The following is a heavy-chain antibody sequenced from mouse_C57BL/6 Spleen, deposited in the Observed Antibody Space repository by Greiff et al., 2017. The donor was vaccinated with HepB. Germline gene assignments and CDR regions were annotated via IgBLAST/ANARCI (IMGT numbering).Heavy chain of an antibody. CDR2: IRNKANNHAT. Sequence: EVKVEESGGGLVQPGGSMKLSCAASGFTFSDAWMDWVRQSPEKGLEWVAEIRNKANNHATYYAESVKGRFTISRDDSKSSVYLQMNSLRAEDTGIYYCTPLVYYDFLAWFAYWGQGTLVTVSA. D-gene: IGHD2-4*01. CDR3: TPLVYYDFLAWFAY. CDR1: GFTFSDAW. V-gene: IGHV6-6*01. J-gene: IGHJ3*01.